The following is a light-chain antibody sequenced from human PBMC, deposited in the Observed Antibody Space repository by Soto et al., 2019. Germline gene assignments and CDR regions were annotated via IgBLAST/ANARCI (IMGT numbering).Light chain of an antibody. CDR1: QSVVYSDGTAY. J-gene: IGKJ1*01. Sequence: DVVMTQSPLSLPVTLGQPASISCRSSQSVVYSDGTAYLTWFQQRPGQSPRRLIYRVSNRSSGVRDRWSGSGSGADFSLTMSRVEAEDVGIYYCVQGTYWPPTVGRGKKVEIK. CDR3: VQGTYWPPT. V-gene: IGKV2-30*01. CDR2: RVS.